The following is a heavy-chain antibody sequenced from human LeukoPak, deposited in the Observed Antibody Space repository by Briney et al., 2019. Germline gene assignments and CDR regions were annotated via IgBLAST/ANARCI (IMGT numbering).Heavy chain of an antibody. CDR1: GFTFSSYA. D-gene: IGHD3-10*01. CDR3: AKDVGYYYGSGSFT. Sequence: GGFLRLSCAASGFTFSSYAMSWVRQAPGKGLEWVSAISGSGGSTYYADSVKGRFTISRDNSKNTLYLQMNSLRAEDTAVYYCAKDVGYYYGSGSFTWGQGTLVTVSS. CDR2: ISGSGGST. J-gene: IGHJ5*02. V-gene: IGHV3-23*01.